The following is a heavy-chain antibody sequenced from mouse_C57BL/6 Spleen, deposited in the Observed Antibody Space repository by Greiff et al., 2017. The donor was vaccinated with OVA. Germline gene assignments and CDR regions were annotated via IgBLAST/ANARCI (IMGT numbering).Heavy chain of an antibody. D-gene: IGHD1-1*01. Sequence: VQLQQPGAELVMPGASVKLSCKASGYTFTSYWMHWVKQRPGQGLEWIGEIDPSDSYTNYNQKFKGKSTLTVDKSSSTAYMQLSSPTSEDSAVYYCARLTGAWFAYWGQGTLVTVSA. CDR3: ARLTGAWFAY. CDR2: IDPSDSYT. CDR1: GYTFTSYW. V-gene: IGHV1-69*01. J-gene: IGHJ3*01.